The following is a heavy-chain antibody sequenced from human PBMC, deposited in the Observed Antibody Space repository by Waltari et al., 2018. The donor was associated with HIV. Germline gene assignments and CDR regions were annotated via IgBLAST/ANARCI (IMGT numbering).Heavy chain of an antibody. J-gene: IGHJ4*02. CDR3: AKDFGGASDY. CDR2: MNPDGSGI. Sequence: EVQVVESGGGLVQPGGSLTLSCAASGFTLSSYWMHWVRQAPGQGLVGVSRMNPDGSGINYADCVKCRFTISRDNAKNTLYLQMNSLRAEDTAIYYCAKDFGGASDYWGQGTLVTVSS. CDR1: GFTLSSYW. V-gene: IGHV3-74*01. D-gene: IGHD2-21*01.